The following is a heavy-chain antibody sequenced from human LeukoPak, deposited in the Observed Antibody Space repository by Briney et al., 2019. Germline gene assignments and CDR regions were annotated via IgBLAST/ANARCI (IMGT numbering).Heavy chain of an antibody. V-gene: IGHV4-39*02. D-gene: IGHD2-2*01. CDR2: IYYSGTT. CDR1: GDSISSSDYY. J-gene: IGHJ3*02. CDR3: VRDRSSGDAFDI. Sequence: SETLSLTCTVSGDSISSSDYYWGWIRQPPGKGLEWIANIYYSGTTYYNPSLKSRVTISVDTSKNQFSLSLSSVTAADTAVYFCVRDRSSGDAFDIWGQGTVVTVSS.